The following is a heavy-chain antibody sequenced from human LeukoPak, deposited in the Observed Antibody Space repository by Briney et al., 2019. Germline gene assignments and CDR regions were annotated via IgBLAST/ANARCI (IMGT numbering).Heavy chain of an antibody. Sequence: GGSLRLSCAASGFTFSSYSMNWVRQAPGKGLEWVSSISSSSYIYYADSVKGRFTISRDNAKNSLYLQMNSLRAEDTAVYYCARVGDCVNYYCPDYYYYCYMDVWGKGTTVTVSS. V-gene: IGHV3-21*01. CDR2: ISSSSYI. J-gene: IGHJ6*03. CDR1: GFTFSSYS. CDR3: ARVGDCVNYYCPDYYYYCYMDV. D-gene: IGHD2-21*02.